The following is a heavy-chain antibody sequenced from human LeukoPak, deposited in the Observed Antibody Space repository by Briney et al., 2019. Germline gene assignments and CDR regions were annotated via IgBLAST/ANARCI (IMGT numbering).Heavy chain of an antibody. Sequence: PGGSLRLSCAASGFTFSSYGMHWVRQAPGKGLEWVAFIRYDGSNKYYADSVKGRFTISRDNSKNTLYLQMNSLRAEDTAVYYCARDPLGLKIPMDVWGKGTTVTVSS. J-gene: IGHJ6*03. CDR3: ARDPLGLKIPMDV. CDR1: GFTFSSYG. V-gene: IGHV3-30*02. D-gene: IGHD1-26*01. CDR2: IRYDGSNK.